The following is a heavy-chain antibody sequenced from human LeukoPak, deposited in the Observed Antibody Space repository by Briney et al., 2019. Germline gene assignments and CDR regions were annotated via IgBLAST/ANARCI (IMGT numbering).Heavy chain of an antibody. D-gene: IGHD1-1*01. V-gene: IGHV3-11*01. CDR1: KISLNDYS. Sequence: GGSLRLSCTASKISLNDYSMSWIRQAPGKGLEWVSYISDSSDTIYYADSVKGRFTISRDEAKNSIYLQMNSLRAEDTALYYCAKGTTGTSSPFDYWGQGTLVTVSS. CDR3: AKGTTGTSSPFDY. J-gene: IGHJ4*02. CDR2: ISDSSDTI.